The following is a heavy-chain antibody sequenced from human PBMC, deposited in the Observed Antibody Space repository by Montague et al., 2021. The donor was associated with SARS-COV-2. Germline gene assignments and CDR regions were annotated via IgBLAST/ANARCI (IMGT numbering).Heavy chain of an antibody. CDR2: INHSGST. Sequence: ETLSLTCAVYGGSFSGYYWSWIRQPPGKGLEWIGVINHSGSTNXXXSXXXRVXISVDTSKNQFSLKLSSVTAAATAVYYCARGRGTALFRRIYFGMDVWGQGTTVTVSS. CDR3: ARGRGTALFRRIYFGMDV. CDR1: GGSFSGYY. J-gene: IGHJ6*02. D-gene: IGHD1-1*01. V-gene: IGHV4-34*01.